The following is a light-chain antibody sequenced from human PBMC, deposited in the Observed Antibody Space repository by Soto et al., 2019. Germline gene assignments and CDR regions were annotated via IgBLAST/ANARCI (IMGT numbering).Light chain of an antibody. V-gene: IGKV3-20*01. CDR3: QQYGSSPT. J-gene: IGKJ1*01. CDR1: QSVSSSY. CDR2: GTS. Sequence: EIVLTQSPATLSLSPGERATLSCRASQSVSSSYLAWYQQKPGQAPRLLIFGTSSRATGIPDRFNGSGYRTDFTLTITRLEPEDFAVYYCQQYGSSPTFGQGTKVDIK.